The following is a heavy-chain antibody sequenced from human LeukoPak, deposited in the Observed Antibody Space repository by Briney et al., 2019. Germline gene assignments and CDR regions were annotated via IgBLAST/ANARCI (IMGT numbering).Heavy chain of an antibody. D-gene: IGHD3-22*01. CDR3: AGGYYSEYYYGMDV. V-gene: IGHV3-30*03. CDR1: GFTFSSYG. Sequence: PGGSLRLSCAASGFTFSSYGMHWVRQAPGKGLEWVAVISYDGSNKYYADSVKGRFTISRDNSKNTLYLQMNSLRAEDTAVYYCAGGYYSEYYYGMDVWGQGTTVTVSS. J-gene: IGHJ6*02. CDR2: ISYDGSNK.